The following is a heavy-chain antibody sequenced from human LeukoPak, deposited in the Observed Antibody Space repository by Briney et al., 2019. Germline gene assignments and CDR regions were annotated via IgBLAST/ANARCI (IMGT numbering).Heavy chain of an antibody. J-gene: IGHJ5*02. D-gene: IGHD3-10*01. Sequence: PGGSLRLSCAASGFTFSSYGMHWVRQAPGKGLEWVAVISYDGSNKYYADSVKGRFTISSDNSKNTLYLQMNSLRAEDTAVYYCAKAYGSGSPILQGFDPWGQGTLVTVSS. CDR2: ISYDGSNK. CDR1: GFTFSSYG. V-gene: IGHV3-30*18. CDR3: AKAYGSGSPILQGFDP.